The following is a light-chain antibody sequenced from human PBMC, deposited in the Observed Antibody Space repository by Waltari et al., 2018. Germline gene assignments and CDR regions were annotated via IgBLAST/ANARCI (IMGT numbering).Light chain of an antibody. V-gene: IGKV3-15*01. J-gene: IGKJ1*01. Sequence: EPVMTQSPATLSVSPGEGATLSCRASQSVGSTVAWYQQKPGQAPRLLMYGASTRAAGIPARFSGSGSGTEFTLTISSLQSEDFAIYFCQQYHNWPPGTFGQGTTVEIK. CDR2: GAS. CDR1: QSVGST. CDR3: QQYHNWPPGT.